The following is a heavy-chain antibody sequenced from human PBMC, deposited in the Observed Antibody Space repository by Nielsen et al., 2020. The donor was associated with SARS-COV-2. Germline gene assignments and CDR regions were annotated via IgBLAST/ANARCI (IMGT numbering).Heavy chain of an antibody. CDR2: ISGSGGST. CDR1: GFTFSSYA. Sequence: GESLKISCAASGFTFSSYAMSWVRQAPGKGLEWVSAISGSGGSTYYADSVKGRFTISRDNSKNTLYLQMNSLRAEDTAVYYCAKTGNYYDSSGYYGYWGQGTLVTVSS. CDR3: AKTGNYYDSSGYYGY. J-gene: IGHJ4*02. D-gene: IGHD3-22*01. V-gene: IGHV3-23*01.